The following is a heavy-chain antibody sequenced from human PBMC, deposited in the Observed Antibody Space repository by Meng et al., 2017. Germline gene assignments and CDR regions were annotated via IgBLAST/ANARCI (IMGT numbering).Heavy chain of an antibody. V-gene: IGHV1-2*06. CDR1: GYTLTGYY. Sequence: ASVKVSCKASGYTLTGYYMHWVRQAPGQGLEWMGRINPNSGGTNYAQKFQGRVTMTRDTSISTAYMELSRLRSDDTAVYYCARIAAAGTPAYYYYGMDVWGQGTTVTVSS. CDR2: INPNSGGT. D-gene: IGHD6-13*01. J-gene: IGHJ6*02. CDR3: ARIAAAGTPAYYYYGMDV.